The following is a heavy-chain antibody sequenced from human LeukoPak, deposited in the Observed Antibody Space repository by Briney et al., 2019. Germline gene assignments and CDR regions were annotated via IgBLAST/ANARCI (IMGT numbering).Heavy chain of an antibody. CDR1: DGSLTTGGHY. CDR2: ISYIGST. CDR3: ARRVGKHPTYYFDF. J-gene: IGHJ4*02. Sequence: SETLSLTCTVSDGSLTTGGHYWSWIRQHPGKGLEWFGYISYIGSTNYNLSLKSRITMSVDTSKNQFSLKLSSMTAADTAMYYCARRVGKHPTYYFDFWGQGTLVTVSS. V-gene: IGHV4-31*03. D-gene: IGHD1-1*01.